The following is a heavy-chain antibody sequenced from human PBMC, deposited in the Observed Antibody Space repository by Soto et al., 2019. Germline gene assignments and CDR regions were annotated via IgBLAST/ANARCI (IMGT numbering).Heavy chain of an antibody. CDR1: NYSMINGFY. CDR2: IYHSGRP. J-gene: IGHJ4*02. D-gene: IGHD6-13*01. V-gene: IGHV4-38-2*01. CDR3: ARASAGHAGFEY. Sequence: ETLSLTCAVSNYSMINGFYWGWVRRPPWKGLEWIGSIYHSGRPYYNPSLRSRATIAVDTSKNQFSLKLTSVTAADTAVYFCARASAGHAGFEYWGQGTLVTVSS.